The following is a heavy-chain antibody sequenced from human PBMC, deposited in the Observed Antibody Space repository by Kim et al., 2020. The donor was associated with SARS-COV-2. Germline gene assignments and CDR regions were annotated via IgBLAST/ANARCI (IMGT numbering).Heavy chain of an antibody. CDR2: ISGTVGRT. CDR1: GFTFSSYG. CDR3: AKGGGRQQRYFDY. V-gene: IGHV3-23*01. J-gene: IGHJ4*02. Sequence: GGSLRLSCAASGFTFSSYGMSWVRQAPGKGLEWVSIISGTVGRTFYADSVNGRFTISRDNSKNTLYLQMSSLRAEDTAVYYCAKGGGRQQRYFDYWGQG. D-gene: IGHD1-1*01.